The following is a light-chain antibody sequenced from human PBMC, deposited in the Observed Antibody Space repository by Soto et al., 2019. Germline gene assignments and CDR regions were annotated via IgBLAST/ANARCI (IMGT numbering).Light chain of an antibody. CDR2: KAS. CDR1: QSCSTW. V-gene: IGKV1-5*03. J-gene: IGKJ4*01. CDR3: QPYDSFLT. Sequence: DIQMTQSPSTLSASLGDRVTITCRASQSCSTWAAWYQQKPGKAPKLLSYKASSLESGVRSRFSGGGAGTEFTLTISRLQSDDFATYCCQPYDSFLTFGGGTRVEIK.